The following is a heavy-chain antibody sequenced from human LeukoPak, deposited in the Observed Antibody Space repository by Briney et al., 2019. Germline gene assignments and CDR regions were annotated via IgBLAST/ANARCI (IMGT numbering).Heavy chain of an antibody. CDR1: GFTFSSYA. D-gene: IGHD5-18*01. Sequence: QPGGSLRLSCAASGFTFSSYAMHWVRQAPGKGLEWVAVISYDGSNKYYADSVKGRFTISRDNAKNSLYLQMNSLRAEDTAVYYCARDLSDTAMGTTYYWGQGTLVTVSS. CDR3: ARDLSDTAMGTTYY. J-gene: IGHJ4*02. CDR2: ISYDGSNK. V-gene: IGHV3-30*04.